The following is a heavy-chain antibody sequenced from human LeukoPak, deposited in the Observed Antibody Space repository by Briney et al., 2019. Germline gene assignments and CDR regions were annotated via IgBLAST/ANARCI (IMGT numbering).Heavy chain of an antibody. V-gene: IGHV3-7*01. J-gene: IGHJ4*02. CDR2: IKEDGGAK. CDR3: ASGYLDDFWSGHF. CDR1: GFTFSTHW. Sequence: PGGSLRLSCVASGFTFSTHWMSWVRQVPGKGVEWVANIKEDGGAKYYVDSVKGRFTISRDNAKKALYVEMNSVRPEHSPVYYCASGYLDDFWSGHFWGQGPQVTVSS. D-gene: IGHD3-3*01.